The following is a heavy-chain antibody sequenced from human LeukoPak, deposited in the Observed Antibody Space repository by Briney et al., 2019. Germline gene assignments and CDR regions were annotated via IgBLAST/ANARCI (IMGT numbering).Heavy chain of an antibody. CDR3: ARKYSGFDY. V-gene: IGHV3-23*01. D-gene: IGHD5-12*01. CDR2: IYGNGATT. Sequence: GGSLRLSCAVSGLTFSSYAMNWVRQAPGKGLEWVSIIYGNGATTDYADSVKGRFTISRDDSKNTLYLQMNSLRAEDTAVYYCARKYSGFDYWGQGTLVTVPS. J-gene: IGHJ4*02. CDR1: GLTFSSYA.